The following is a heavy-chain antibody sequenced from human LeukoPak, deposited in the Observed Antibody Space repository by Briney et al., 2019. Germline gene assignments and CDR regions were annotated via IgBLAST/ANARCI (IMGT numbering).Heavy chain of an antibody. V-gene: IGHV3-15*01. CDR1: GFTFIRAW. D-gene: IGHD6-6*01. Sequence: GGSLRLSCAASGFTFIRAWMNWVRQAPGKGLEWVGRIKSKIEGGTTEYGAPVKGRFTISRDDSKTTVYLQMNSLKTEDTAVYYCGRIAYGNYVWGQGALVTVSS. CDR3: GRIAYGNYV. CDR2: IKSKIEGGTT. J-gene: IGHJ4*02.